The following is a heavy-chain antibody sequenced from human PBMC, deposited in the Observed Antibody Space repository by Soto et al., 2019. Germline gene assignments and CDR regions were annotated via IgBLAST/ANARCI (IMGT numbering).Heavy chain of an antibody. CDR1: GFTFSSYA. CDR2: ISYDGSNK. D-gene: IGHD4-4*01. V-gene: IGHV3-30-3*01. Sequence: QVQLVESGGGVVQPGRSLRLSCAASGFTFSSYAMHWVRQAPGKGLEWVAVISYDGSNKYYADSVKGRFTISRDNSKNTLYLQMYSLRAEDTAVYYCARPLWRNDYNWRYFDLWGRGTLVTVSS. J-gene: IGHJ2*01. CDR3: ARPLWRNDYNWRYFDL.